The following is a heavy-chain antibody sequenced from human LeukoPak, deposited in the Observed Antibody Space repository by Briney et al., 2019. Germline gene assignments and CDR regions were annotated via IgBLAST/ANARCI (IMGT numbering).Heavy chain of an antibody. CDR3: ARGGQLADAFDI. J-gene: IGHJ3*02. Sequence: SETLSLTCTVSGGSISSGGYYWSWIRQPPGKGLEWIGYIYHSGSTYYNPSLKGRVTISVDRSKNQFSLKLSSVTAADTAVYYCARGGQLADAFDIWGQGTMVTVSS. CDR2: IYHSGST. V-gene: IGHV4-30-2*01. D-gene: IGHD6-6*01. CDR1: GGSISSGGYY.